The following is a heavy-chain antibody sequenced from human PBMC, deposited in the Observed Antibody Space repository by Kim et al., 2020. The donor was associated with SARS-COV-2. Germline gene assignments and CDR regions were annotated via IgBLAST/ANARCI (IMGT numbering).Heavy chain of an antibody. Sequence: GGSLRLSCAASGFTFSSYSMNWVRQAPGKGLEWVSYISSSSSTIYYADSVKGRFTISRDNAKNSLYLQMNSLRDEDTAVYYCARLSLTLGELSPSLLRDVWGQGTTVTVSS. J-gene: IGHJ6*02. V-gene: IGHV3-48*02. CDR3: ARLSLTLGELSPSLLRDV. D-gene: IGHD3-16*02. CDR1: GFTFSSYS. CDR2: ISSSSSTI.